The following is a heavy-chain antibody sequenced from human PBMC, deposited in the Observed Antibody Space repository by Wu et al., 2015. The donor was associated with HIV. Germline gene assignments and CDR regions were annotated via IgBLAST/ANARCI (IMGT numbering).Heavy chain of an antibody. CDR1: GGTFNNYA. V-gene: IGHV1-69*05. Sequence: QVQLVQSGAEVKKPGSSVKVSCKASGGTFNNYAISWVRQAPGQGLEWMGGIIPIFDTANYAQKFQGRVTITTDESTSTAYMELSSLRSEDTAVYYCAITTGYSSSWYDPGDTFDIWGQGTMVTVSS. CDR3: AITTGYSSSWYDPGDTFDI. CDR2: IIPIFDTA. D-gene: IGHD6-13*01. J-gene: IGHJ3*02.